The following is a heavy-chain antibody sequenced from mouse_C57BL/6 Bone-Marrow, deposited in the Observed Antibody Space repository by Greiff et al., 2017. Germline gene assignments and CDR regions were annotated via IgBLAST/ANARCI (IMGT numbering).Heavy chain of an antibody. CDR2: INPNYGTT. CDR3: SKGIYYGILYYFDY. J-gene: IGHJ2*01. CDR1: GYSFTDYN. Sequence: VQLQQSGPELVKPGASVKISCKASGYSFTDYNMNWVKQSNGKSLEWIGVINPNYGTTSYNQKFKGKATLTVDKSTSTAYMQLNSLTSEDSAVYYCSKGIYYGILYYFDYWGQGTTLTVSA. V-gene: IGHV1-39*01. D-gene: IGHD2-1*01.